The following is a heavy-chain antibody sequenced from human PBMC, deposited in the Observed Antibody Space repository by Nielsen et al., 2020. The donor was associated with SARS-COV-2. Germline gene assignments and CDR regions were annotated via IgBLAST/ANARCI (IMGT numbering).Heavy chain of an antibody. D-gene: IGHD7-27*01. V-gene: IGHV3-66*01. J-gene: IGHJ6*02. CDR3: ARDNWGRMDV. CDR2: IYSDGSA. Sequence: GGSLRLSCAASGFTFSGSTIHWVRQAAGKGLEWVSVIYSDGSASYADSVKGRFTISRDNFKNMLFLQMNSLRAEDTAVYYCARDNWGRMDVWGQGTTVTVSS. CDR1: GFTFSGST.